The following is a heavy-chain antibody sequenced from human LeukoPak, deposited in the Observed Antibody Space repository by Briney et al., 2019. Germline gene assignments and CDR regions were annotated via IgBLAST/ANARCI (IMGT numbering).Heavy chain of an antibody. D-gene: IGHD3-22*01. Sequence: GGSLRLSCAASGFTFSTYAMHWVRQAPGKGLEWVAVISYDGSNKYYADSVKGRFTISRDNAKNSLYLQMNSLRAEDTAVYYCARMSNGGYSFDYWGQGTLVTVSS. CDR2: ISYDGSNK. CDR1: GFTFSTYA. J-gene: IGHJ4*02. V-gene: IGHV3-30*04. CDR3: ARMSNGGYSFDY.